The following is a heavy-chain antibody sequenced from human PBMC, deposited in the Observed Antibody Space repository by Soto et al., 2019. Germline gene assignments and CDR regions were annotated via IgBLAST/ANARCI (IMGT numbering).Heavy chain of an antibody. V-gene: IGHV4-4*07. CDR3: ARASDPRHSSSWYPYYDGMDV. CDR2: IYTSGST. D-gene: IGHD6-13*01. Sequence: PSETLSLTCTVSGGSISSYYWSWIRQPAGKGLEWIGRIYTSGSTNYNPSLKSRVTMSVDTSKNQFSLKLSSVTAADTAVYYCARASDPRHSSSWYPYYDGMDVWGQGTTVTVSS. J-gene: IGHJ6*02. CDR1: GGSISSYY.